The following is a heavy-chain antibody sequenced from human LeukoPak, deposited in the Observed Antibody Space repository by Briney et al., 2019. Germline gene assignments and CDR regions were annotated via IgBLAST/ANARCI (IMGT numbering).Heavy chain of an antibody. CDR2: IYYSGST. J-gene: IGHJ4*02. CDR3: ARTYNWNYPRMFDY. CDR1: GGSISSSSYY. Sequence: SETLSLTCTVFGGSISSSSYYWGWIRQPPGKGLEWIGSIYYSGSTYYNPSLKSRVTISVDTSKNQFSLKLSSVTAADTAVYYCARTYNWNYPRMFDYWGQGTLVTVSS. D-gene: IGHD1-7*01. V-gene: IGHV4-39*01.